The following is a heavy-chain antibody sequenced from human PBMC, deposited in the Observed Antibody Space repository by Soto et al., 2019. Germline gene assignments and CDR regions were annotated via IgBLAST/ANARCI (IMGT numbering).Heavy chain of an antibody. V-gene: IGHV4-4*02. D-gene: IGHD6-19*01. CDR3: AGMPYTSGLRFDP. CDR1: GDSISGNNW. J-gene: IGHJ5*02. Sequence: SETLSLTCAVSGDSISGNNWWSWVRQSPGKGLEWIGEIYHTGKASYNPSLASRVSISLDRSNNQCSLKLRSVTAADTAVYFCAGMPYTSGLRFDPWGPGTLVTVSS. CDR2: IYHTGKA.